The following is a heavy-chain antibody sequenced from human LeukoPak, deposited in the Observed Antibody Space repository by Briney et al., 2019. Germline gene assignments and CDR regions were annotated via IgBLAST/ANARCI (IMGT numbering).Heavy chain of an antibody. J-gene: IGHJ5*02. CDR1: GDPFSGYY. CDR2: INPSTGGT. V-gene: IGHV1-2*02. Sequence: GASVKVSCKTSGDPFSGYYMNWLRQAPGQGFEWMGWINPSTGGTNYAQKFQGRVTMTTDTSMSTAYMELSRLTSDDTAVYYCARAGGRSWFDPWGQGTLVTVSS. CDR3: ARAGGRSWFDP.